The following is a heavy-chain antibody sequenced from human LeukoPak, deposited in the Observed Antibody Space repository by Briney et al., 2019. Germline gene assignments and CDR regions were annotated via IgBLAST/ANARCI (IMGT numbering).Heavy chain of an antibody. CDR2: ISDDGSIK. Sequence: GGSLRLSCAASGFTFSSHGMHWVRQAPGKGLEWVAVISDDGSIKLYGDSVKCRFTVSRDNSENMLYLQMKSLKTEDTAVYYCAKDRAFQAAGVTDYWGQGTLVTVSS. V-gene: IGHV3-30*18. D-gene: IGHD3-10*01. J-gene: IGHJ4*02. CDR3: AKDRAFQAAGVTDY. CDR1: GFTFSSHG.